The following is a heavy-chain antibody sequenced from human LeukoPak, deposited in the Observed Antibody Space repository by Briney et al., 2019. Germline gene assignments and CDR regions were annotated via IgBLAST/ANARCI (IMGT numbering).Heavy chain of an antibody. V-gene: IGHV3-21*06. Sequence: PGGSLRLSCAASGFTFSSYAMSWVRQAPGKGLEWVSAITSSRNYIYYAESVKGRFTISRDNAKNSVYPQMNSLRAEDTAVYYCARDPTPRYCSGGSCYTHYGMDVWGQGTTVTVSS. D-gene: IGHD2-15*01. CDR2: ITSSRNYI. J-gene: IGHJ6*02. CDR1: GFTFSSYA. CDR3: ARDPTPRYCSGGSCYTHYGMDV.